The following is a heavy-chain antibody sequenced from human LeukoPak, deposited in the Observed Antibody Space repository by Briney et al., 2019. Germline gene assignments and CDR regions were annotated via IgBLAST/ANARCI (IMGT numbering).Heavy chain of an antibody. V-gene: IGHV1-46*01. J-gene: IGHJ6*02. D-gene: IGHD3-10*01. CDR2: INPSGGST. CDR3: ASQVITMPDYGMDV. CDR1: GYTFSSSY. Sequence: ASVKVSCKASGYTFSSSYMHWVRQAPGLGLEWMGIINPSGGSTTYAQKFQGRGTMTRDTSTRTVYMELSSLRSEDTAVYYCASQVITMPDYGMDVWGQGTTVTVSS.